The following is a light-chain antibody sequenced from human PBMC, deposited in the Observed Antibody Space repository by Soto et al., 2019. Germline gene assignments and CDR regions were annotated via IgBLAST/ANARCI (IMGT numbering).Light chain of an antibody. Sequence: EIVLTQSPATLSLSPGEGATLSCRASQSVSSSYLAWYQQKPGQAPRLLIYDTSNRATGIPARFSGSGSGTDFTLTISSLETEDFAVYYCQQRSDWPPTFGQGTKVDIK. CDR3: QQRSDWPPT. CDR1: QSVSSSY. CDR2: DTS. J-gene: IGKJ1*01. V-gene: IGKV3-11*01.